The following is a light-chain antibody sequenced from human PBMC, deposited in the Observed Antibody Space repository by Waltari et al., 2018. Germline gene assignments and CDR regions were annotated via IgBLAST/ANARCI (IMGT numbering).Light chain of an antibody. Sequence: QLVLTQSPSASASLGASVKLTCPLRSGHSSSALACHQQQPEKGPRYLLKLNSDGSHSKGDGIPDRFSGSSSGAERYLTISSLQSEDEADYYCQTWGTGLWVFGGGTKLTVL. CDR2: LNSDGSH. CDR1: SGHSSSA. V-gene: IGLV4-69*01. CDR3: QTWGTGLWV. J-gene: IGLJ3*02.